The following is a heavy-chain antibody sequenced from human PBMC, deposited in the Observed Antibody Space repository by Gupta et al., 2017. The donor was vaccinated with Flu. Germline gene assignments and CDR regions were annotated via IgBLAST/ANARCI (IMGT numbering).Heavy chain of an antibody. Sequence: QLQVQESGPGLVKPSETLSLTCTVSGGAISSRSYYWGWIRQPPGRGLEWIASLYYSGTYYNPSLQSRVTVSVDPSKNQISLKLTSVTAADTAVYYCARLRVIRYMDPQGYFDYWGRGSLVTVSS. CDR2: LYYSGT. CDR3: ARLRVIRYMDPQGYFDY. D-gene: IGHD2-21*01. V-gene: IGHV4-39*01. J-gene: IGHJ4*02. CDR1: GGAISSRSYY.